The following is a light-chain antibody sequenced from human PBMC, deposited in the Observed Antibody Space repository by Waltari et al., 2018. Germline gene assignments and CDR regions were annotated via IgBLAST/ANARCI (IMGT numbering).Light chain of an antibody. V-gene: IGKV1-39*01. CDR1: QSISSY. CDR2: VAS. J-gene: IGKJ2*01. Sequence: DIQMTQSPSSLSASVGDRVTITCRASQSISSYLNWYQQKPGNAPKLLIYVASSLQSGVPSRFSGSGSGTDFTLTISSLQSEDFATYYCQQTSSTPPYTFGQGTKLEIK. CDR3: QQTSSTPPYT.